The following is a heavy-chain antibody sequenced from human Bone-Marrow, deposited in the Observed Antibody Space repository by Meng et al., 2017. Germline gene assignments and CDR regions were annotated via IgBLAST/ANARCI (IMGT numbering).Heavy chain of an antibody. CDR1: GFTFSSYF. V-gene: IGHV3-11*01. J-gene: IGHJ4*02. CDR2: ITSSGSTI. D-gene: IGHD6-19*01. CDR3: ARDVFSVAAAVYYFDY. Sequence: GESLKISCDASGFTFSSYFMTWIRQAPGKGLEWIAFITSSGSTIHYADSVKGRFTISRDNGNNALFLQMDNLRGEDTAVYYCARDVFSVAAAVYYFDYWGQGTPVTVSS.